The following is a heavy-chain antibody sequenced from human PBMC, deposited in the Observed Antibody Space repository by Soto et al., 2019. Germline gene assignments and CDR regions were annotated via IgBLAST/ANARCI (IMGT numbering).Heavy chain of an antibody. V-gene: IGHV1-18*01. J-gene: IGHJ4*02. CDR3: ARDPPGYGAAMFDH. Sequence: QVQLVQSGAEVKKPGASVKVSCKASGYTFSNYGIRWVRQAPGQGLEWMGWISAYNGNIKLAQKVQGRVTMTTDTFTSTAYMELRSLRSDDTAVYYCARDPPGYGAAMFDHCGQGTLVTVSS. D-gene: IGHD6-13*01. CDR1: GYTFSNYG. CDR2: ISAYNGNI.